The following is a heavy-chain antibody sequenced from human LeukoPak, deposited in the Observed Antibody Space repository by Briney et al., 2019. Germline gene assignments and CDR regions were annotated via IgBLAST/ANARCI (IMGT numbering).Heavy chain of an antibody. CDR1: GYTFTDYY. CDR2: VDPEDGET. D-gene: IGHD6-13*01. J-gene: IGHJ3*02. CDR3: ATLGIAAATDAFDI. Sequence: ATVKISCKASGYTFTDYYMHWVQQAPGKGLEWMGRVDPEDGETIYAEKFQGRVTITADTSTDTAYMELSSLRSEDTAVYYCATLGIAAATDAFDIWGQGTMVTVSS. V-gene: IGHV1-69-2*01.